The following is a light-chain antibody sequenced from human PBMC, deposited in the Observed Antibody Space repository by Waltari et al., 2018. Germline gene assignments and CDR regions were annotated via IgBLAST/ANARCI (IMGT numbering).Light chain of an antibody. CDR1: SSDGGGCTY. CDR3: SSYTSSSSYV. Sequence: QSALTLPDSESGCPVMSLTISCSVPSSDGGGCTYVPWYQQHPGKAPKLMIYDVSNRPSGVSNRFSGSKSGNTASLTISGLQAEDEADYYCSSYTSSSSYVFGTGTKVTVL. CDR2: DVS. J-gene: IGLJ1*01. V-gene: IGLV2-14*01.